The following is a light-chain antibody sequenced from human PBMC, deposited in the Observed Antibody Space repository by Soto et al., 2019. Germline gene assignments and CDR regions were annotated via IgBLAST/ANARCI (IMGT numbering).Light chain of an antibody. CDR1: HSFRGV. J-gene: IGKJ5*01. Sequence: EVVLTQSPVTLSLSPGESATLSCRPSHSFRGVLAWYKQKPGQAPRLLIYDAYNRATGIPPRFSGSGSGTDFTLTISSLEPEDSAVYYCQQRHIWPITFGQGTRLEIK. V-gene: IGKV3-11*01. CDR3: QQRHIWPIT. CDR2: DAY.